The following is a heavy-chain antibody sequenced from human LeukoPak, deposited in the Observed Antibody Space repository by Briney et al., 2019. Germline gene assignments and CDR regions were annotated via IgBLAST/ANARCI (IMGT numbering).Heavy chain of an antibody. J-gene: IGHJ4*02. CDR2: INSGSYI. CDR1: GFTFCVYS. CDR3: ARGGGDRPIDY. Sequence: GGSLRLSCAASGFTFCVYSMNWVRQAPGKGLEWVSSINSGSYIYYTDSVKGRFTISSDNANNSLSLQMNSLRPEDTAVYYCARGGGDRPIDYWGQGTLVTASS. V-gene: IGHV3-21*01. D-gene: IGHD5-18*01.